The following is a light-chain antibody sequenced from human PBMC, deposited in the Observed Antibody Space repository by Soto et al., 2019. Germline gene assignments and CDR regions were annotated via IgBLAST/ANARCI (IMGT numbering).Light chain of an antibody. J-gene: IGLJ2*01. V-gene: IGLV2-8*01. CDR2: EVN. CDR3: SSYAGSDIFV. CDR1: SSDVGGYNY. Sequence: QSALTQPPSASGSPGQSLTISCTGTSSDVGGYNYVFWYQQHPGKAPKLMIYEVNKRPSGVPDRFSGSKSGNTASLTVSGLQAEDEADYYCSSYAGSDIFVFGGGTQLTGL.